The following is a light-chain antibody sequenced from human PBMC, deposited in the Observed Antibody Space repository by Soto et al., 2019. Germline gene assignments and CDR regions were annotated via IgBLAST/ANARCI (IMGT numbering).Light chain of an antibody. Sequence: VLTQPPSASGSPGQSVAISCTGTSSDVGGYNYVSWYQQHPGKAPKLMIYEVNKRPSGVPDRFSGSKSGNTASLTVSGLQAEDEADYYCSSYAGSSNVFGTGTKAPS. V-gene: IGLV2-8*01. J-gene: IGLJ1*01. CDR1: SSDVGGYNY. CDR3: SSYAGSSNV. CDR2: EVN.